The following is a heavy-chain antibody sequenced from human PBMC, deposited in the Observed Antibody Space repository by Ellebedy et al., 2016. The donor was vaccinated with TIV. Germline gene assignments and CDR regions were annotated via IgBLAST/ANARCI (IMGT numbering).Heavy chain of an antibody. D-gene: IGHD4-17*01. CDR2: IQQHGSKR. Sequence: GGSLRLXXAASGFTFSNFWMSWVRQAPGEVLDWVANIQQHGSKRFYVDSVKGRFTVSRDNAKNSLYLQMNSLRVEETAVYYCVLETRYDAFDIWGQGTMVTVSS. V-gene: IGHV3-7*01. CDR1: GFTFSNFW. J-gene: IGHJ3*02. CDR3: VLETRYDAFDI.